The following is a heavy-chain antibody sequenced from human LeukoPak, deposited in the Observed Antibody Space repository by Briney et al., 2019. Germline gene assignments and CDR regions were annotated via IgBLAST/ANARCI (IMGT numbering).Heavy chain of an antibody. D-gene: IGHD4-17*01. CDR3: ARDGYGYDAFDF. J-gene: IGHJ3*01. V-gene: IGHV7-4-1*02. Sequence: ASVKVSCKASGYTFTNYAMNWVRQAPGQGLEWMGWIDIDTGHPTYAQGFTGRFVFSLDTSVTTTYLQISSLKADDTAVYYCARDGYGYDAFDFWGQGTMVTVSS. CDR1: GYTFTNYA. CDR2: IDIDTGHP.